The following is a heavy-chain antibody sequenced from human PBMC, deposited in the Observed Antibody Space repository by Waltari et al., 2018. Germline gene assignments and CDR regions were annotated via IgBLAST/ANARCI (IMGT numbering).Heavy chain of an antibody. Sequence: QLQLQESGPGLVKPSETLSLRCTVSGGSITSSSYYWGWIRQPPGKGLEWIGSMYDRRKTFYNPSLQSRVTISEDTSENQFSLRLHSVAAADTAVYYCAAIYYDGRTYYPKWGQGTLVTVSS. J-gene: IGHJ4*02. CDR3: AAIYYDGRTYYPK. CDR1: GGSITSSSYY. CDR2: MYDRRKT. V-gene: IGHV4-39*01. D-gene: IGHD3-22*01.